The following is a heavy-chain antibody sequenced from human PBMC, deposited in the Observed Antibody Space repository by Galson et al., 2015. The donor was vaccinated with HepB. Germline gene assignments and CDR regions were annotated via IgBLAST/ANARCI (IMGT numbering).Heavy chain of an antibody. V-gene: IGHV3-7*01. CDR3: VRLIDRQAIDY. Sequence: LRLSCAVSGFTFSRYWMTWVRQAPGKGLEWVANIKQDESEKYYVDSVKGRFTSSRDNAKNSLYLQMSSLRAEDTAVYFCVRLIDRQAIDYWGQGILVTVSS. J-gene: IGHJ4*02. CDR1: GFTFSRYW. D-gene: IGHD2-8*01. CDR2: IKQDESEK.